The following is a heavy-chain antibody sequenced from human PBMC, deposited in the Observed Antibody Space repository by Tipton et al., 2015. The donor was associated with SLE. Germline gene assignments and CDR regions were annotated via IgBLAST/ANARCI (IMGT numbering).Heavy chain of an antibody. CDR1: GGSISSGGYY. CDR3: ARSAEYFQD. V-gene: IGHV4-30-4*08. Sequence: TLSLTCTVSGGSISSGGYYWSWIRQPPGKGLEWIGHIFNSGSTYYNPSLKSRVTISVETSKSQFSLKVTSVTAADTAVYYCARSAEYFQDWGQGTLVTVSS. CDR2: IFNSGST. J-gene: IGHJ1*01.